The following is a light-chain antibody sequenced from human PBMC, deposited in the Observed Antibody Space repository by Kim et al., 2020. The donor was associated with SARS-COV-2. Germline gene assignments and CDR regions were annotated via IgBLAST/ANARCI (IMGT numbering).Light chain of an antibody. J-gene: IGLJ3*02. V-gene: IGLV4-69*01. Sequence: ASVKLTCTLSSGHSSYAIAWHQQQPEKGPRYLMKLNSDGSHSKGDGIPDRFSGSSSGAERYLTISSLQSEDEADYYCQTWGTGIPVFSGGTKLTVL. CDR2: LNSDGSH. CDR1: SGHSSYA. CDR3: QTWGTGIPV.